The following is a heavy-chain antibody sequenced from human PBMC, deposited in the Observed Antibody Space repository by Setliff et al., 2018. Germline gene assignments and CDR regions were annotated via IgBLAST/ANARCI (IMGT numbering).Heavy chain of an antibody. J-gene: IGHJ6*03. CDR3: VRALAYYYMDV. V-gene: IGHV3-48*01. CDR1: GFTFSNYS. CDR2: ISYSSGSI. Sequence: GESLRLSCEASGFTFSNYSMNWVRQAPGKGLEWVAHISYSSGSISYADSVKGRFTISRDNAKNSLYLQMNSLRAEDTAIYYCVRALAYYYMDVWGKGTTVTVSS.